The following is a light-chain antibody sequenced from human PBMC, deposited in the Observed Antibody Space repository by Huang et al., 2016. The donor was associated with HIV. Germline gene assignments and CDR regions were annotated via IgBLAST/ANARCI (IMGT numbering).Light chain of an antibody. CDR3: QHYNNWPWWT. V-gene: IGKV3-15*01. J-gene: IGKJ1*01. Sequence: EVVMTQSPAILSVSPGERATLSCRASQSVTSNLAWYQQKPGQAPRLLIYRASTRATGIPARFSGSWSGTEFTLTISSLQSEDFAVYYCQHYNNWPWWTFGQGTKVEIK. CDR2: RAS. CDR1: QSVTSN.